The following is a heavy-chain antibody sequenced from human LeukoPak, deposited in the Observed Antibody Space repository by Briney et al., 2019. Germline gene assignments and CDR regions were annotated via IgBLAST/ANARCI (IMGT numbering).Heavy chain of an antibody. CDR1: GFTFSSYA. J-gene: IGHJ6*02. CDR3: ARGEWSDSSVYYYYYGMDV. D-gene: IGHD3-22*01. Sequence: PGRSLRLSCAASGFTFSSYAMHWVRQAPGKGLAWVAVISYDGSNNYYADSVKGRFTISRDDSKNTLYLQMNSLRAEDTAVYYCARGEWSDSSVYYYYYGMDVWGQGTTVTVSS. CDR2: ISYDGSNN. V-gene: IGHV3-30-3*01.